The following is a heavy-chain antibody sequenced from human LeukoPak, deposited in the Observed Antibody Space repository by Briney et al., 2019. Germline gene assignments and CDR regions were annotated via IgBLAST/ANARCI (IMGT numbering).Heavy chain of an antibody. CDR1: GFSFINFW. V-gene: IGHV3-7*04. J-gene: IGHJ4*02. CDR3: ARGDAFSGDY. Sequence: PGGSLRLSCAVSGFSFINFWMSSVRQAPGRGLEWVANIHPEGNETYHVESVKGRFTISRDNTKNLLFLQMNGLRVEDTVVYYCARGDAFSGDYWGQGTLVTVSS. CDR2: IHPEGNET.